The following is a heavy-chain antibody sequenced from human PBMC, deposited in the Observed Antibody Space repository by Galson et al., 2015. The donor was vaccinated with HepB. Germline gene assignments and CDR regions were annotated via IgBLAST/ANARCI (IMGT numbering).Heavy chain of an antibody. J-gene: IGHJ4*01. CDR1: GFTFIRFD. CDR2: ITPNGHT. V-gene: IGHV3-23*01. Sequence: SLRLSCAASGFTFIRFDMNWVRRAPGKGLEWVSRITPNGHTDYADSVKGRFTISRDNSKNTLHLQMSSLRADDTAIYYCAKDHSGWGNFDYWGQGTLVSVSS. CDR3: AKDHSGWGNFDY. D-gene: IGHD5-12*01.